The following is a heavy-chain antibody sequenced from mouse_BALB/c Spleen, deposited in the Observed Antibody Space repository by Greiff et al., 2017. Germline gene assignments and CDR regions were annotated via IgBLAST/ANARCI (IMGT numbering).Heavy chain of an antibody. Sequence: VKLMESGPGLVQPSQSLSITCTVSGFSLTSYGVHWVRQSPGKGLEWLGVIWSGGSTDYNAAFISRLSISKDNSKSQVFFKMNSLQANDTAIYYCARTATGGYAMDYWGQGTSVTVSS. D-gene: IGHD4-1*01. V-gene: IGHV2-2*02. CDR3: ARTATGGYAMDY. CDR1: GFSLTSYG. J-gene: IGHJ4*01. CDR2: IWSGGST.